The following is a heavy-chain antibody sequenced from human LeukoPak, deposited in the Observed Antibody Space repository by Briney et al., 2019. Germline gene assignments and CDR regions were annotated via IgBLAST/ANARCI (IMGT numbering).Heavy chain of an antibody. J-gene: IGHJ6*02. D-gene: IGHD5-24*01. CDR3: ARARSRDGYSYYYYDMDV. Sequence: PGGSLRLSCAASGFTFSSYSMNWVRQAPGKGLEWVSSISSSSSYIYYADSVKGRFTISRDNAKNSLYLQMNSLRAGDTAVYYCARARSRDGYSYYYYDMDVWGQGTTVTVSS. V-gene: IGHV3-21*01. CDR1: GFTFSSYS. CDR2: ISSSSSYI.